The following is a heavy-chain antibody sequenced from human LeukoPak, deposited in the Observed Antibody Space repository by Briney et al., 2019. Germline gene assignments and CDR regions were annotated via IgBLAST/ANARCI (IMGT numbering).Heavy chain of an antibody. J-gene: IGHJ4*02. CDR2: ISYSGRT. D-gene: IGHD1-1*01. CDR3: ARLGSRWNYADS. V-gene: IGHV4-39*01. CDR1: GGSISSSSYY. Sequence: SETLSLTCTVSGGSISSSSYYWGWVRQPPGKGLEWIGSISYSGRTYYNPSLKSRVTISVDTSNNQFSLKLSSVTAADTAVYYCARLGSRWNYADSWGQGTLVTVSS.